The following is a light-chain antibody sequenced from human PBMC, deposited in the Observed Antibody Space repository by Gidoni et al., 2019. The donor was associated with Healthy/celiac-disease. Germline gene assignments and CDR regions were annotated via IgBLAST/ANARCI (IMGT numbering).Light chain of an antibody. V-gene: IGLV1-47*01. Sequence: QSVLTQPPSASGTPGQRVTISCSGSSSNIGSNYVYWYPQLPGTAPKLLIYRNNQRPSGVPDRFSGSKSGNAASLAISGLRSEDEADYYCSAWDDSLSGPVFGGGTKLTVL. CDR3: SAWDDSLSGPV. CDR1: SSNIGSNY. J-gene: IGLJ2*01. CDR2: RNN.